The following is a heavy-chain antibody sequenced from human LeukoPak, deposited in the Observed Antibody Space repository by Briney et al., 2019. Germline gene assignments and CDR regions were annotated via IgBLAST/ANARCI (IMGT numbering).Heavy chain of an antibody. CDR3: ARGTSTVVTPNYYYYYCMDV. CDR1: GGSIISSH. D-gene: IGHD4-23*01. Sequence: SETLSLTCTVSGGSIISSHWSWIRQPPGKGLEWIGNIHTSGGTNYSPFLKSRVTISADTSRNQFSLKLSSVTAADTAVYYCARGTSTVVTPNYYYYYCMDVWGKGTTVTVSS. V-gene: IGHV4-4*09. J-gene: IGHJ6*03. CDR2: IHTSGGT.